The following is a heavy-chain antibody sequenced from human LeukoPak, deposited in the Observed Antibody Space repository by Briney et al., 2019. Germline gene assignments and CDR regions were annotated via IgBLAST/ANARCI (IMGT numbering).Heavy chain of an antibody. D-gene: IGHD1-7*01. V-gene: IGHV4-59*01. CDR2: VYYSGST. J-gene: IGHJ4*02. CDR3: ARDVGGITGTTQGDY. CDR1: GGSISSYY. Sequence: PSETLSLTCTVSGGSISSYYWSWIRQPPGKGLEWIGYVYYSGSTNYNPSLKSRVTISVDTSKNQFSLKLSSVTAADTAVYYCARDVGGITGTTQGDYWGQGTLVTVSS.